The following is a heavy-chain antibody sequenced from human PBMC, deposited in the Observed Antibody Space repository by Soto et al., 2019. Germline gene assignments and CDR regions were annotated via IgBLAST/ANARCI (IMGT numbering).Heavy chain of an antibody. V-gene: IGHV1-69*13. D-gene: IGHD1-26*01. CDR3: ERDTWAYYYYGMDV. CDR1: EGNFSSYA. Sequence: YSVKVSFKASEGNFSSYAISWVRQAPGQGLEWMGGIIPIFGTANYAQKFQGRVTITADESTITAYMELSSLRSEDTAVYYCERDTWAYYYYGMDVWGQGTTVTVYS. CDR2: IIPIFGTA. J-gene: IGHJ6*02.